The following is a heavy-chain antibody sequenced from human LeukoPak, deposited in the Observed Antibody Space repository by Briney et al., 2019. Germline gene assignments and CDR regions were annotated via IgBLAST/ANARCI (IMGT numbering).Heavy chain of an antibody. V-gene: IGHV4-4*07. Sequence: SETLSLTCTVSSGSITSYYWNWIRQPAGKGLVWIGRIYSSGSTAYYPSLKSRVTMSVDTSKNQFSLNLSSVTAADSAVYYCARARGRLLLVDYWGQGTLVTVSS. CDR3: ARARGRLLLVDY. CDR1: SGSITSYY. CDR2: IYSSGST. D-gene: IGHD2-15*01. J-gene: IGHJ4*02.